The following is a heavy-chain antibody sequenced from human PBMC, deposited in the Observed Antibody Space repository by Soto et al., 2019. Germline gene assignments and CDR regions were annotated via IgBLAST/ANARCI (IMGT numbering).Heavy chain of an antibody. J-gene: IGHJ4*02. Sequence: EVHLLESGGNVVQPGGSLRLSCAASGFTFSSYAMNWVRQAPGKGLEWVSSISANGRNTYYADSVKGRFTISRDRSKNTLYLQLDSLRVEDTAIYYCPKDFSSLGWLALGAPFDSWGQGTLVTVSS. CDR3: PKDFSSLGWLALGAPFDS. CDR1: GFTFSSYA. V-gene: IGHV3-23*01. CDR2: ISANGRNT. D-gene: IGHD5-18*01.